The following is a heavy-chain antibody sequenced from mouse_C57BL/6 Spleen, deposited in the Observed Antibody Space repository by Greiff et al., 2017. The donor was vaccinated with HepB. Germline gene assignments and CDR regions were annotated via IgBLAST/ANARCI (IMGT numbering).Heavy chain of an antibody. V-gene: IGHV5-16*01. J-gene: IGHJ1*03. CDR2: INYDGSST. D-gene: IGHD2-3*01. CDR1: GFTFSDYY. Sequence: EVQRVESEGGLVQPGRSMKLSCTASGFTFSDYYMAWVRQVPEKGLEWVANINYDGSSTYYLDSLKSRFIISRDNAKNILYLQMSSLKSEDTATYYCARGGLLEDWYFDVWGTGTTVTVSS. CDR3: ARGGLLEDWYFDV.